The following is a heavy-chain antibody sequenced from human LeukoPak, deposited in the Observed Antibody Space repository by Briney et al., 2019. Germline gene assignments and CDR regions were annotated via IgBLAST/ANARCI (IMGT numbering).Heavy chain of an antibody. CDR1: RFTFSSYG. Sequence: PGGSLRLSCAASRFTFSSYGMHWVRQAPGKGLEWVAFIRYDGSNKYYADSVKGRFTISRDNSKSTLYLQMNSLRAEDTAVYYCAKVYYYGSGSSDYWGQGTLVTVSS. CDR2: IRYDGSNK. D-gene: IGHD3-10*01. J-gene: IGHJ4*02. CDR3: AKVYYYGSGSSDY. V-gene: IGHV3-30*02.